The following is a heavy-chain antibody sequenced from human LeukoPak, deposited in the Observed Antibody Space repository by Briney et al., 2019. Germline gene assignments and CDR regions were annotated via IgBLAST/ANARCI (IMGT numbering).Heavy chain of an antibody. V-gene: IGHV3-9*01. CDR3: AKDISTVVNYYFDY. Sequence: GGSLRLSCAASGFTFYDSAMHWVRQAPGKGLEWVSGISWNSGSIGYADSVKGRFTISRDNAKNSLYLQMNSLRAEDTALYYCAKDISTVVNYYFDYWGQGTLVTVSS. CDR2: ISWNSGSI. D-gene: IGHD4-23*01. CDR1: GFTFYDSA. J-gene: IGHJ4*02.